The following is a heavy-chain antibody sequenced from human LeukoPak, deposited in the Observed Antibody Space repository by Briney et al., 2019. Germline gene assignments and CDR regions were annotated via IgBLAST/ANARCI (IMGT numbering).Heavy chain of an antibody. D-gene: IGHD6-19*01. CDR2: IYTSGST. CDR3: ARGSSGWYSIDY. J-gene: IGHJ4*02. CDR1: GGSISSYY. Sequence: SETLSLTCTVSGGSISSYYWSWIRQPAGKGLEWIGRIYTSGSTNYNPSLKSRVTMSVDTSKNQFSLNLNSVTAADTAVYYCARGSSGWYSIDYWSQGTLVTVSS. V-gene: IGHV4-4*07.